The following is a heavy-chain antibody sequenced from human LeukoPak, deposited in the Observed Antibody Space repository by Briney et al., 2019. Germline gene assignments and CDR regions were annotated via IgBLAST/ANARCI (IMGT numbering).Heavy chain of an antibody. CDR2: IYPGDSDT. Sequence: GESLKISCKGSGYIFASYWIGWVRQMPGKGLEWMGIIYPGDSDTRYSPSFQGPVTISADKSISTAYLQWSSLKASDTAMYYCARQRWGVEGAHDYWGQGTLVTVSS. CDR1: GYIFASYW. CDR3: ARQRWGVEGAHDY. V-gene: IGHV5-51*01. J-gene: IGHJ4*02. D-gene: IGHD1-26*01.